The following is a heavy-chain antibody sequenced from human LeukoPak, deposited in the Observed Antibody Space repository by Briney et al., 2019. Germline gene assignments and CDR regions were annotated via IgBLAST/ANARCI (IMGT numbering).Heavy chain of an antibody. J-gene: IGHJ4*02. Sequence: PGGSLRLSCAASGFTVSSYEMNWVRQAPGKGLEWVSYISSSGSTIYYADSVKGRFTISRDNAKNSLYLQMNSLRAEDTAVYYCAREGSGWEEFDYWGQGILVTVSS. CDR3: AREGSGWEEFDY. V-gene: IGHV3-48*03. CDR1: GFTVSSYE. CDR2: ISSSGSTI. D-gene: IGHD6-19*01.